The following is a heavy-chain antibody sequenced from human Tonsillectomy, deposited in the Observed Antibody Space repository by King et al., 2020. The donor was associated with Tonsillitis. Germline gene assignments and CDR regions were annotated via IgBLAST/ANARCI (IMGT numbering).Heavy chain of an antibody. Sequence: QLQLQESGPGLVKPSETLSLTCTVSGGSISSYYWSWIRQPPGKGLEWVGYIYYSGSTNYNPPLKSRVTISVDTSKNQFSLKLSSVTAAATAVYYCAWYSSGYDAFNIWGQGTMVTVSS. CDR3: AWYSSGYDAFNI. CDR1: GGSISSYY. J-gene: IGHJ3*02. CDR2: IYYSGST. V-gene: IGHV4-59*01. D-gene: IGHD6-19*01.